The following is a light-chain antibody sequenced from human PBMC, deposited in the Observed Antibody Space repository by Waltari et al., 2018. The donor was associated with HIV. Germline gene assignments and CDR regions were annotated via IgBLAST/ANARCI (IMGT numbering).Light chain of an antibody. CDR2: RSH. V-gene: IGKV3-15*01. Sequence: EIILTQSPAIVSASPGDSVTLPGRSSQGVGANLAWYQQKSGQAPPRLLARSHTAAPGVPARFSGSGVGTDFTLTITNLQSDDFAVYYCQQFANWPSYTFGQGTKL. CDR3: QQFANWPSYT. J-gene: IGKJ2*01. CDR1: QGVGAN.